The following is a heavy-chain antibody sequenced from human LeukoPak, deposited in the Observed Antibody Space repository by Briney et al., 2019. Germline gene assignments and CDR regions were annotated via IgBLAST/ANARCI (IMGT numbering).Heavy chain of an antibody. CDR2: ISGSDGST. V-gene: IGHV3-23*01. CDR3: ANHRQGVVPAAFDY. D-gene: IGHD2-2*01. Sequence: GGSLRLSCAASGFTFSSYAMSWVRQAPGKGLEWVSAISGSDGSTYYADSVKGRFTISRDNSKNTLYLQMNSLRAEDTAVYYCANHRQGVVPAAFDYWGQGTLVTVSS. CDR1: GFTFSSYA. J-gene: IGHJ4*02.